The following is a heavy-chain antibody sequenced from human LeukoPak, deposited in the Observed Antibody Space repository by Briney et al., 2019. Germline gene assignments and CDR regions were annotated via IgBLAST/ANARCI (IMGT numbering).Heavy chain of an antibody. D-gene: IGHD5-24*01. CDR2: IKEDGTET. V-gene: IGHV3-7*03. CDR1: GFMFSSNW. J-gene: IGHJ4*02. CDR3: AKEGRSLQTY. Sequence: GGSLRLSCAASGFMFSSNWMSWVRLAPGKGLEWVANIKEDGTETYYVDSVKGRFTNSRDNAKNSLYLQMNSLRVEDTAVYYCAKEGRSLQTYWGQGTLVTVSS.